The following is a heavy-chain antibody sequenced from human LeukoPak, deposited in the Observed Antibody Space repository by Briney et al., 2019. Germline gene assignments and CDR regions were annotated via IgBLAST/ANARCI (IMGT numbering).Heavy chain of an antibody. Sequence: GGSLRLSCEASGFTFNSYWMSWVRQAPGKGLEWVSYINSGSSYMYYPDSVKGRFTISRDNAKNSLYLQMDSLRDEDTAVYYCAREDDDWGPNTFDVWGQGTVVTVSS. CDR1: GFTFNSYW. CDR3: AREDDDWGPNTFDV. J-gene: IGHJ3*01. V-gene: IGHV3-48*02. CDR2: INSGSSYM. D-gene: IGHD7-27*01.